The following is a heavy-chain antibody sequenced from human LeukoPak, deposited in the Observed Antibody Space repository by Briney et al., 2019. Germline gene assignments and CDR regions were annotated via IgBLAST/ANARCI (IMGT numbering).Heavy chain of an antibody. CDR3: ARGGGSAAGVFDY. D-gene: IGHD6-13*01. CDR1: GYTFTDYY. CDR2: INPNSGDT. V-gene: IGHV1-2*02. Sequence: ASVKVSCKASGYTFTDYYLHWVRQAPGQGLEWMGWINPNSGDTNYAQKFQGRVTMTRDTSISTAYMELRRLRSDDTAVYYCARGGGSAAGVFDYWGQGTLVSVSS. J-gene: IGHJ4*02.